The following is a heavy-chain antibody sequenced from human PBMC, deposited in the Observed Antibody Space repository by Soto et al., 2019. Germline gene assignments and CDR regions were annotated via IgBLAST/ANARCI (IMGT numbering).Heavy chain of an antibody. CDR1: GGSFSGYY. CDR3: ARGQARYDFWNGPNIYYMDF. Sequence: SETLSLTCAVYGGSFSGYYWSWIRQPPWKGLEWIGEINHSGSTNYNPSLKSRVTISVDTSKNQFSLKLSSVTAADTAVYYCARGQARYDFWNGPNIYYMDFWGKRTTVTVSS. CDR2: INHSGST. V-gene: IGHV4-34*01. D-gene: IGHD3-3*01. J-gene: IGHJ6*03.